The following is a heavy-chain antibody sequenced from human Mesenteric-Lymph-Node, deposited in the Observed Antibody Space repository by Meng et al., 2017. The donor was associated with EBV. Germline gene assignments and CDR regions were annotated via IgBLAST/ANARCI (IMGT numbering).Heavy chain of an antibody. J-gene: IGHJ4*02. Sequence: QMQPKGGAPGMVRPSGTLSLTWAVAGDSISRSNWWNWVRQSPGKGLEWIGEIYPTGSTNYSPSFESRVTMSVDKSKNQFSLILNSVTAADTAMYYCARGVLFRGVIDLYYFDYWGQGTLVTVSS. D-gene: IGHD2-21*01. CDR2: IYPTGST. V-gene: IGHV4-4*02. CDR1: GDSISRSNW. CDR3: ARGVLFRGVIDLYYFDY.